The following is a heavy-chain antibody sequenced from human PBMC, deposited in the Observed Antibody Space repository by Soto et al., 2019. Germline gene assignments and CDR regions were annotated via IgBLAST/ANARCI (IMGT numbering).Heavy chain of an antibody. Sequence: NVSCKASGGTFSSYAISWVRQAPGQGLEWMGGIIPIFGTANYAQKFQGRVTITADESTSTAYMELSSLRSEDTAVYYCARSASMIVVVITDVEYYFDYWGQGTLVTVSS. CDR1: GGTFSSYA. D-gene: IGHD3-22*01. V-gene: IGHV1-69*01. CDR2: IIPIFGTA. CDR3: ARSASMIVVVITDVEYYFDY. J-gene: IGHJ4*02.